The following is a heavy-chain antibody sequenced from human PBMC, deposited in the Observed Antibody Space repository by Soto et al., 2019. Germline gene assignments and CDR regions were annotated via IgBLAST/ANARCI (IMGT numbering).Heavy chain of an antibody. CDR3: SYGSSFDY. J-gene: IGHJ4*02. D-gene: IGHD3-10*01. Sequence: LSLTCTVSGASLRSGTYYWSWIRQPPGKGLEWIGYISHSGRTNYDPSLKSRLTMSVDTSQNQFSLQLNSVTAADTAAYYCSYGSSFDYWGQGTLVTVSS. CDR2: ISHSGRT. V-gene: IGHV4-61*01. CDR1: GASLRSGTYY.